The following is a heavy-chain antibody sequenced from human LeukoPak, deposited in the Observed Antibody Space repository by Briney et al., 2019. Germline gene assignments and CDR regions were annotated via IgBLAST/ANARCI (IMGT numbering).Heavy chain of an antibody. J-gene: IGHJ4*02. Sequence: GGSLRLSCAASGFTFSSYSLNWVRQAPGKGLEWVSFISSSSITIYYADSVKGRFTISRDDAEKSLYLQMNSLRAEDTAVYYCARDRGGSYSAIDYWGQGTLVTVSS. CDR2: ISSSSITI. CDR1: GFTFSSYS. CDR3: ARDRGGSYSAIDY. D-gene: IGHD2-15*01. V-gene: IGHV3-48*04.